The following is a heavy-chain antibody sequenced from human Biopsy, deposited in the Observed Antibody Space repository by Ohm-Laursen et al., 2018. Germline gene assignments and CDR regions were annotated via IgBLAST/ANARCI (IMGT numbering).Heavy chain of an antibody. D-gene: IGHD3-22*01. CDR3: VRGVDYYDPYHYYALDV. CDR2: VHYSGAT. J-gene: IGHJ6*02. V-gene: IGHV4-34*01. Sequence: PGTLSLTCAVYGESFNGYYWGWIRQAPGKGLEWLGSVHYSGATYYNPPLTSRVTISVDTSKNQFSLKVRSVTAADTAVYYCVRGVDYYDPYHYYALDVWGQGTTVTVSS. CDR1: GESFNGYY.